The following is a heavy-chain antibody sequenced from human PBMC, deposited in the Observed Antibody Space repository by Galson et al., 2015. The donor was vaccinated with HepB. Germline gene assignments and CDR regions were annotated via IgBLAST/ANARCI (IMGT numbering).Heavy chain of an antibody. V-gene: IGHV2-70*01. J-gene: IGHJ4*02. CDR1: GFSLSTSGMS. Sequence: PALVKPTQTLTLTCTFSGFSLSTSGMSVSWIRQPPGKALEWLALIDWDDDKHYSTSLKTRLSISKDTSKNQVVLTMTNMDPVDTATYYCARILSEYSSENYFDYWGQGTLVTVSS. CDR3: ARILSEYSSENYFDY. CDR2: IDWDDDK. D-gene: IGHD3-22*01.